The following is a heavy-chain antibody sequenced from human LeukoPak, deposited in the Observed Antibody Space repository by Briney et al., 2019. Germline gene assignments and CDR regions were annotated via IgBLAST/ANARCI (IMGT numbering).Heavy chain of an antibody. Sequence: SETLSLTCTVSGGSISSGGYYWSWIRQHPGKGLEWIGYIYYSGSTYYNPSLKSRVTISVDTSKNQFSLKLSSVTAADTAVYYCARVNYYVLCYGMDVWGQGTTVTVSS. CDR2: IYYSGST. J-gene: IGHJ6*02. CDR1: GGSISSGGYY. D-gene: IGHD3-10*02. V-gene: IGHV4-31*03. CDR3: ARVNYYVLCYGMDV.